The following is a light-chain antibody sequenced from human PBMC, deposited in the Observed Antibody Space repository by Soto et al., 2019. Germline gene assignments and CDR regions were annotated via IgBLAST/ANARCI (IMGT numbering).Light chain of an antibody. J-gene: IGKJ5*01. CDR1: QSVSSSY. V-gene: IGKV3D-20*01. Sequence: EIVLTQSPATLSLSPGERATLSCGASQSVSSSYLAWYQQRPGLAPRLFIYDASSRATGIPDRLSGSGSGTDFTLTISRLEPEDFAVYYCQQYGSSPSITFGQGTRLEIK. CDR2: DAS. CDR3: QQYGSSPSIT.